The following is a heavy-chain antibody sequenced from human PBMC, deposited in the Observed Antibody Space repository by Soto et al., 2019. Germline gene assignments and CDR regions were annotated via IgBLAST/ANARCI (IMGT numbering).Heavy chain of an antibody. D-gene: IGHD2-15*01. CDR2: IYYSGST. Sequence: PWQPGSLTYTLSGGSIRHYYCSWIGQPPGKGLEWIGYIYYSGSTNYNPSLKSRVTISVDTSKNQFSLKLSSVTAAYTATYYCAHEVPSTRNWFDSWGPGTLVPESS. CDR3: AHEVPSTRNWFDS. V-gene: IGHV4-59*01. J-gene: IGHJ5*01. CDR1: GGSIRHYY.